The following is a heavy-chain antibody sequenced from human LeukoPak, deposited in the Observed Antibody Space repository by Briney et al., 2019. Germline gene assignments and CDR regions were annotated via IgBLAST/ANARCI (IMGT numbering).Heavy chain of an antibody. Sequence: GGSLRLSCAASGFTFSSYSMNWVRQAPGKGLEWVSSISSSSSYIHYADSVKGRFTISRDNAKNSLYLQMNSLRAEDTAVYYCARGAEYYYDSSGYYTIDYWGQGTLVTVSS. CDR2: ISSSSSYI. CDR3: ARGAEYYYDSSGYYTIDY. CDR1: GFTFSSYS. J-gene: IGHJ4*02. V-gene: IGHV3-21*01. D-gene: IGHD3-22*01.